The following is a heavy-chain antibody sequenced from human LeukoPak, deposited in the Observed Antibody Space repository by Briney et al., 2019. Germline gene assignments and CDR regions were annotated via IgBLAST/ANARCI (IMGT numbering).Heavy chain of an antibody. D-gene: IGHD5-18*01. CDR2: ISTTSSYI. Sequence: PGGSLTHSCAASGFTFSSYSMNWVRQAPGKGLEWVSCISTTSSYIYYADSVKGRFTISRDNAKNSLYLQMNSLRAEDTSVYYSAPTAYHLDSWGQGTLVTVSS. V-gene: IGHV3-21*01. CDR3: APTAYHLDS. J-gene: IGHJ4*02. CDR1: GFTFSSYS.